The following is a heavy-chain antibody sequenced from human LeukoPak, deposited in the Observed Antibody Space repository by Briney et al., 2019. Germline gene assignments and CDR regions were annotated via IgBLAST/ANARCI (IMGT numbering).Heavy chain of an antibody. D-gene: IGHD7-27*01. CDR1: GFTFSSYW. CDR3: ARGGPTGALDD. V-gene: IGHV3-7*01. J-gene: IGHJ4*02. Sequence: GGSLRLSCAPSGFTFSSYWMTWVRQAPGKGLEWVANIKEDGSEKYCVDSVKGRFTISRDNAKNSLYLQMNSLRAEDTALYYCARGGPTGALDDWGQGTLLTVSS. CDR2: IKEDGSEK.